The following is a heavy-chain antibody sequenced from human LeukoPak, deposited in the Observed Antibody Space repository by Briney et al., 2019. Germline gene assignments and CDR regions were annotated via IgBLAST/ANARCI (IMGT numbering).Heavy chain of an antibody. D-gene: IGHD1-26*01. Sequence: ASVKVSCKASGGTFSSYAISWVRQAPGQALEWMGWISAYNGNTNYTQKFQGRVTMTTDTSTSTAYMELRSLRSDDTAVYYCARDLWSLSRGVVGATKDYWGQGTLVTVSS. CDR3: ARDLWSLSRGVVGATKDY. J-gene: IGHJ4*02. V-gene: IGHV1-18*01. CDR1: GGTFSSYA. CDR2: ISAYNGNT.